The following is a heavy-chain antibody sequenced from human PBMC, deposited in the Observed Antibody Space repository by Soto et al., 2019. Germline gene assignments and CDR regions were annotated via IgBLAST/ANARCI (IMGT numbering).Heavy chain of an antibody. J-gene: IGHJ5*02. V-gene: IGHV4-39*01. CDR2: IYYSGST. CDR3: ARHAVAARFGKGRQTWFDP. Sequence: SETLSLTCTVSGGSISSSSYYWGWIRQPPGKGLEWIGSIYYSGSTYYNPSLKSRVTISVDTSKNQFSLKLSSVTAADTAVYYCARHAVAARFGKGRQTWFDPWGQGTLVTVSS. D-gene: IGHD6-6*01. CDR1: GGSISSSSYY.